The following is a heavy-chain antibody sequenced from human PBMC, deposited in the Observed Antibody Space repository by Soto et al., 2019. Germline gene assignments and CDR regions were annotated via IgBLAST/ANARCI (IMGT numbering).Heavy chain of an antibody. CDR1: GFTFSSYG. V-gene: IGHV3-30*18. J-gene: IGHJ4*02. CDR2: ISYDGSNK. CDR3: AKDYGSGWYYDFDY. Sequence: QVQLVESGGGVVQPGRSLRLSCAASGFTFSSYGMHWVRQAPGKGLEWVAVISYDGSNKYYADSVKGRFTISRDNSKNKLYLQMNSLRAEDTAVYYCAKDYGSGWYYDFDYWGQGTMVTVSS. D-gene: IGHD3-10*01.